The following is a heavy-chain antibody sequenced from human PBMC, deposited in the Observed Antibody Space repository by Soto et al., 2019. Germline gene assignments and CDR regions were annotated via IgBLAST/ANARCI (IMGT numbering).Heavy chain of an antibody. V-gene: IGHV3-7*05. D-gene: IGHD3-3*01. Sequence: GGSLRLSCAASGFTFSSYWMSWVRQAPGKGLEWVANIKQDGSEKYYVDSVKGRFTISRDNAKNSLYLQMNSLGAEDTAVYYCARVAGSYDFWSGYYAHFDYWGQGTLVTVSS. CDR2: IKQDGSEK. J-gene: IGHJ4*02. CDR1: GFTFSSYW. CDR3: ARVAGSYDFWSGYYAHFDY.